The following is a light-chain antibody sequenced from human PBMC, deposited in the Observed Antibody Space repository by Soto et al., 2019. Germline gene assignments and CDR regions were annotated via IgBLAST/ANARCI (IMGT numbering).Light chain of an antibody. CDR1: QSISTY. J-gene: IGKJ2*01. CDR3: QQSYSTPRGMHT. V-gene: IGKV1-39*01. CDR2: ATS. Sequence: DIQMTQSPSSLSASVGARVTITCRASQSISTYLNWYQQKPGKAPKVLIYATSSLQSGVPSRFSSNGSGTDYTLTISSLQREDFSTYSSQQSYSTPRGMHTFGQGTKLELK.